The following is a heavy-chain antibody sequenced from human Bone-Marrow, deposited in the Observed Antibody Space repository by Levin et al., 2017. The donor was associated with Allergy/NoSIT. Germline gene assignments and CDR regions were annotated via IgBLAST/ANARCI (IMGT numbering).Heavy chain of an antibody. CDR1: GASISGGGYH. J-gene: IGHJ4*02. CDR3: AREDGSTFDS. V-gene: IGHV4-31*03. CDR2: IYYSGST. Sequence: SETLSPTCTVSGASISGGGYHWSWIRQHAGKGLEWIGYIYYSGSTYYNPSLKSRVMISVDTSKNQFSLKVSSTTAADTAVYYCAREDGSTFDSWGQGTLVTVSS. D-gene: IGHD2-2*03.